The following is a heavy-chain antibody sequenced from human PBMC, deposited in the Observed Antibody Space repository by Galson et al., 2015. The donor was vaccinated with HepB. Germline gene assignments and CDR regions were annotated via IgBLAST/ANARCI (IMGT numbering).Heavy chain of an antibody. CDR1: GLTFNNFA. V-gene: IGHV3-23*01. J-gene: IGHJ4*02. CDR3: AKGEPMILVLIVRYLDD. Sequence: SLRLSCAVSGLTFNNFAMPWVRQAPGKGLEWVSTISGSGRTTYYAPSVKGRFTVSRDGSKNTLYLHMSSLRAEDTAVYYCAKGEPMILVLIVRYLDDWGQGTLVTVSS. D-gene: IGHD3-22*01. CDR2: ISGSGRTT.